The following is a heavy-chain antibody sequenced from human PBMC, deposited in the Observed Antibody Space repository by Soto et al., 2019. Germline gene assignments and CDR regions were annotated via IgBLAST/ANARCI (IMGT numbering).Heavy chain of an antibody. D-gene: IGHD5-18*01. CDR1: GFTFSSYW. Sequence: GGSLRLSCAASGFTFSSYWMHWVRQAPGKGLVWVSRINPDGSATNYADSVKGRFTISRDNAKNTLYLQMNSLRAEDTAVLYCGRGGSDSPMAPGYWGQGTLVTVSS. V-gene: IGHV3-74*01. J-gene: IGHJ4*02. CDR2: INPDGSAT. CDR3: GRGGSDSPMAPGY.